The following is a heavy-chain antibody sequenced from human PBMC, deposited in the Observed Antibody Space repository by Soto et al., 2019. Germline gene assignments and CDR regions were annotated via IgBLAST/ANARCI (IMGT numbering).Heavy chain of an antibody. CDR3: AKDPHTYYDILTPGWFDP. CDR2: ISYDGSNK. J-gene: IGHJ5*02. CDR1: GFTFSSYG. Sequence: QVQLVESGGGVVQPGRSLRLSCAASGFTFSSYGMHWVRQAPGKGLEWVAVISYDGSNKYYADSVKGRFTISRDNSKNTLYLQMNSLRAEDTDVYYCAKDPHTYYDILTPGWFDPWGQGTLVTVSS. D-gene: IGHD3-9*01. V-gene: IGHV3-30*18.